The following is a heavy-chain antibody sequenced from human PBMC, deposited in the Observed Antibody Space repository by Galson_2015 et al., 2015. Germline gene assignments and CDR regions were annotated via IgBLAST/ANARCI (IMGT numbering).Heavy chain of an antibody. CDR3: AREINWGYAFDI. V-gene: IGHV3-21*01. Sequence: SLRLSCAASGFTFSSYSMNWVRQAPGKGLEWVSYISSGSNYIYDADSVKGRFTISRDNAKNSLYLQMNSLRAEDTAVYYCAREINWGYAFDIWGQGTMVTVSS. CDR1: GFTFSSYS. J-gene: IGHJ3*02. CDR2: ISSGSNYI. D-gene: IGHD7-27*01.